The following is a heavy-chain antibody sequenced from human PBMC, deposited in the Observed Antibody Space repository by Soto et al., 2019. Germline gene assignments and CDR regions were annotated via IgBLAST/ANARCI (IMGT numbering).Heavy chain of an antibody. CDR3: ARRTTVVTDYYYGMDV. V-gene: IGHV4-39*01. CDR1: GGSISSSSYY. CDR2: IYYSGST. D-gene: IGHD4-17*01. J-gene: IGHJ6*02. Sequence: SETLSLTCTVSGGSISSSSYYWGWIRQPPGKGLERIGSIYYSGSTYYNPSLKSRVTISVDTSKNQFSLKLSSVTAADTAVYYCARRTTVVTDYYYGMDVWGQGTTVTVSS.